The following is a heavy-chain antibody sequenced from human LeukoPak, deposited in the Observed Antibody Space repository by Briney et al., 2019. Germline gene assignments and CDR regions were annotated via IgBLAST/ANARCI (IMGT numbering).Heavy chain of an antibody. D-gene: IGHD5-24*01. Sequence: GESLRLSCAASGFTFSDYYMSWMRQAPGQGLEWVSYISTSGSTIYHADSVKGRFNISRDKAKNSLYLQMNSLRAEDTAVYYCAKVTDGSPRGYWYFDLWGRGTLITVSS. CDR3: AKVTDGSPRGYWYFDL. CDR2: ISTSGSTI. J-gene: IGHJ2*01. V-gene: IGHV3-11*01. CDR1: GFTFSDYY.